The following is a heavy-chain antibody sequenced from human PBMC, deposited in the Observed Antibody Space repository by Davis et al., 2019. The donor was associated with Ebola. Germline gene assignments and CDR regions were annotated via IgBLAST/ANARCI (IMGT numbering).Heavy chain of an antibody. D-gene: IGHD2-2*01. J-gene: IGHJ6*02. Sequence: AASAQVSCYASAYIFTSYGISWVRQAPGPGLEWMGGIIPIFGTANYAQKFQGRVTITADKSTSTAYMELSSLRSEDTAVYYCASSERSIVVPAAMLLYYYGMDVWGQGTTVTVSS. CDR3: ASSERSIVVPAAMLLYYYGMDV. V-gene: IGHV1-69*06. CDR1: AYIFTSYG. CDR2: IIPIFGTA.